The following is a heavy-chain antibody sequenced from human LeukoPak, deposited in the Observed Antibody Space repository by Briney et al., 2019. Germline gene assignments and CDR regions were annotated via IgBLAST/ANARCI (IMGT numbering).Heavy chain of an antibody. V-gene: IGHV3-9*01. CDR3: AKPTHYDDAFDI. D-gene: IGHD3-22*01. J-gene: IGHJ3*02. CDR1: GFTFDDYA. CDR2: ISWNSGSI. Sequence: GGSLRLSCAASGFTFDDYAMHWVRQAPGKGLKWVSGISWNSGSIGYADSVKGRFTISRDNAKNSLYLQMNSLRAEDTALYYCAKPTHYDDAFDIWGQGTMVTVSS.